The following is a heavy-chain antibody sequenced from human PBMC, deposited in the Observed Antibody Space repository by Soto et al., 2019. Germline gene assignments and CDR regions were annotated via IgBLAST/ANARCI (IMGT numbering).Heavy chain of an antibody. V-gene: IGHV4-30-2*01. J-gene: IGHJ5*02. Sequence: SETLSLTCAVSGGSISSGGYSWSWIRQPPGKGLELIGYIYHSGSTYYNPSLKSRVTISVDRSKNQFSLKLSSVTAADTAVYYCARVVAKGITMVRGVIFWFDPWGQGTLVTVSS. CDR3: ARVVAKGITMVRGVIFWFDP. CDR1: GGSISSGGYS. D-gene: IGHD3-10*01. CDR2: IYHSGST.